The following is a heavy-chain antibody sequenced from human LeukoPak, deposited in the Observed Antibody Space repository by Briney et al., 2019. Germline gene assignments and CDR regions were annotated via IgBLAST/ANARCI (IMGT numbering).Heavy chain of an antibody. CDR1: GYTFTSYW. CDR2: IHPGDSDT. D-gene: IGHD5-12*01. V-gene: IGHV5-51*01. J-gene: IGHJ4*02. Sequence: KPGESLKISCKGSGYTFTSYWIGWVRQVPGKGLEWMGIIHPGDSDTRYSPSFQGQVTISVDKSISTAYLQWSSLKASDTAMYYCARSPWNSYDYWGQGTLVTVSS. CDR3: ARSPWNSYDY.